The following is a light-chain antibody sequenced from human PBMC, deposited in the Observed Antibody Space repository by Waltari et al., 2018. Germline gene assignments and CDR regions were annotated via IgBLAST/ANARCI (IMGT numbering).Light chain of an antibody. Sequence: QSALTQPASVYGPPGKSITISCPGPSSDVGRYNLVSWYQQHPGKAPKLMIYEGSKRPSGVSNRFSGSKSGNTASLTIAGLQAEDEADYYCCSYAGSSTWVFGGGTKLTVL. J-gene: IGLJ3*02. CDR2: EGS. V-gene: IGLV2-23*01. CDR3: CSYAGSSTWV. CDR1: SSDVGRYNL.